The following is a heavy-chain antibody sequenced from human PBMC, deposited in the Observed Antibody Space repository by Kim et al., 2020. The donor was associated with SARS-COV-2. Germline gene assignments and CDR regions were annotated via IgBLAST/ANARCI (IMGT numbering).Heavy chain of an antibody. CDR2: IYTSGST. J-gene: IGHJ3*02. CDR1: GGSISSYY. CDR3: ARVQSITIFGVVWGAFDI. Sequence: SETLSLTCTVSGGSISSYYWSWIRQPAGKGLEWIGRIYTSGSTNYNPSLKSRVTMSVDTSKNQFSLKLSSVTAADTAVYYCARVQSITIFGVVWGAFDIWGQGTMVTVSS. D-gene: IGHD3-3*01. V-gene: IGHV4-4*07.